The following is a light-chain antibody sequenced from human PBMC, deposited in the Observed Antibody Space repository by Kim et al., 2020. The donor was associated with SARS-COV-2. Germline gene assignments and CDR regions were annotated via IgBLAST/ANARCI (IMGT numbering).Light chain of an antibody. V-gene: IGLV1-40*01. CDR2: GDN. Sequence: RVTISCTGTSSNIGAGHDVYWYQQLPGTAPRLLIDGDNNRPSGVPDRFSVSKSGTSASLAITGLQAEDEADYYCQSYDSSLSVSIFGGGTQLTVL. CDR1: SSNIGAGHD. CDR3: QSYDSSLSVSI. J-gene: IGLJ2*01.